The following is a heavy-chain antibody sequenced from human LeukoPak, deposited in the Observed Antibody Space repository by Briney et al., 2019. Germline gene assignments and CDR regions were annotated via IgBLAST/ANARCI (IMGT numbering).Heavy chain of an antibody. CDR3: ARVIAGANDAFDI. D-gene: IGHD3-16*02. J-gene: IGHJ3*02. CDR1: GYRFANYW. V-gene: IGHV5-51*01. CDR2: IYPGDSDT. Sequence: GESLKISCKASGYRFANYWIGWVRQMPGKGLEWMGIIYPGDSDTRYSPSFQGQVTISADKSISTAYLQWSSLKASDTAMYYCARVIAGANDAFDIWGRGTMVTVSS.